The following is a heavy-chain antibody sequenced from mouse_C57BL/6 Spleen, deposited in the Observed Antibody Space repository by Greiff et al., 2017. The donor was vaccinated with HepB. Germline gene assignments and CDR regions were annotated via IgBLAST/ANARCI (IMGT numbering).Heavy chain of an antibody. D-gene: IGHD1-1*01. J-gene: IGHJ2*01. CDR2: IYPGDGDT. V-gene: IGHV1-80*01. CDR3: ARWIDYYGSMYYFDY. CDR1: GYAFSSYW. Sequence: QVQLKQSGAELVKPGASVKISCKASGYAFSSYWMNWVKQRPGKGLEWIGQIYPGDGDTNYNGKFKGKATLTADKSSSTAYMQLSSLTSEDSAVYFCARWIDYYGSMYYFDYWGQGTTLTVSS.